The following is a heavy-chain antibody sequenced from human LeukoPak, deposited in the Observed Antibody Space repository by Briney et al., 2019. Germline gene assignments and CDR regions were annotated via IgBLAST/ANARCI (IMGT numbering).Heavy chain of an antibody. CDR1: GFTFSSYA. J-gene: IGHJ3*02. CDR2: ISGSGGST. CDR3: AKAGIWIFGVVINAFDI. Sequence: SGGSLRLSCAASGFTFSSYAMSWVRQAPGKGLEWVSAISGSGGSTYYADSVKGRFTISRDNSKNTLYLQMNSLRAEDTAVYYCAKAGIWIFGVVINAFDIWGQGTMVTVSS. V-gene: IGHV3-23*01. D-gene: IGHD3-3*01.